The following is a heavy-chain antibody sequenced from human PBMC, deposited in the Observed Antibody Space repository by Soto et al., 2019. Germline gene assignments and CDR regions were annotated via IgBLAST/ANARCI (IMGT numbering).Heavy chain of an antibody. V-gene: IGHV3-23*01. CDR1: GFTFSSYA. D-gene: IGHD2-8*01. Sequence: PGESLKISCAASGFTFSSYAMSWVRQAPGKGLEWVSGMSGSGGSTYYADSVKGRFTISRDNSKNTLYLQMNSLRAEDTAVYYCAKEMAPSASWGQGTLVTVSS. J-gene: IGHJ5*02. CDR3: AKEMAPSAS. CDR2: MSGSGGST.